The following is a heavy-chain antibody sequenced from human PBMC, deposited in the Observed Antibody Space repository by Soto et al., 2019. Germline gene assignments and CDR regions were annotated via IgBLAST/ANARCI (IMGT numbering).Heavy chain of an antibody. J-gene: IGHJ4*02. V-gene: IGHV4-39*01. D-gene: IGHD3-10*01. CDR2: IYYSGST. CDR3: ASHLGGGFWEFHFDY. Sequence: SETLSLTCTVSGGSISSSSYYWGWIRQPPGKGLEWIGSIYYSGSTYYNPSLKSRVTISVDTSKNQFSLKLSSVTAADTAVYYCASHLGGGFWEFHFDYWGQGTLVTVSS. CDR1: GGSISSSSYY.